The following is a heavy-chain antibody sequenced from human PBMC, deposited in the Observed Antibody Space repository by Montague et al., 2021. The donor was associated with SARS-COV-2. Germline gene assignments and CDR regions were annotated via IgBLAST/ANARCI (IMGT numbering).Heavy chain of an antibody. V-gene: IGHV4-39*01. CDR1: GGSISSSSCY. J-gene: IGHJ3*02. D-gene: IGHD3-22*01. CDR3: ARFPTSYYYDSKAAPAAPDAFDI. CDR2: LCYSGSN. Sequence: SETLSLTCTVSGGSISSSSCYWGWIRQPPGKGLEWIGSLCYSGSNYYNPSRKSRVTISVDTSKNQFSLKLISVTAADTAVYYCARFPTSYYYDSKAAPAAPDAFDIWDQGTMVTVSS.